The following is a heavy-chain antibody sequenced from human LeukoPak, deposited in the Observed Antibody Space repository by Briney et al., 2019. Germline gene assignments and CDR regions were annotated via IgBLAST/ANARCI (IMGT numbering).Heavy chain of an antibody. D-gene: IGHD3-10*01. CDR3: ATRPASETHFGVFDY. V-gene: IGHV3-23*01. J-gene: IGHJ4*02. CDR1: GLTFSNHA. CDR2: ITGSGGNT. Sequence: GGSLGLSCAASGLTFSNHAMTWVRQSPGRGLEWVSGITGSGGNTYYAESVKGRFTISRDNSRNTLYLQMNSLRAEDAALYYCATRPASETHFGVFDYWGLGTLVTVSS.